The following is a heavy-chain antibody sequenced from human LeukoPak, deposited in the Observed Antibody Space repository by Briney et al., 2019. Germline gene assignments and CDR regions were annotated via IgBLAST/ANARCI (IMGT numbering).Heavy chain of an antibody. CDR1: GFTFSSYS. J-gene: IGHJ4*02. V-gene: IGHV3-23*01. CDR3: AKDLRAVANSYDFDS. D-gene: IGHD6-19*01. CDR2: IRGTDDGT. Sequence: GGSLRLSCAASGFTFSSYSMNWVRQAPGKGLEWVSTIRGTDDGTFYADSVKGRFTISRDNSKNMLYLQLNSLGAEDTAVYYCAKDLRAVANSYDFDSWGQGTLVTVSS.